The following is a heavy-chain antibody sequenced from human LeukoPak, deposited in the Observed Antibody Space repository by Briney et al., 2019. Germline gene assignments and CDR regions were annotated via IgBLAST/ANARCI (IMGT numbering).Heavy chain of an antibody. CDR2: INAGNGNT. J-gene: IGHJ4*02. CDR3: ARDLPFNLTVAGQGGDY. D-gene: IGHD6-19*01. CDR1: GYTFTSYA. Sequence: ASVKVSCKASGYTFTSYAMHWVRQAPGQRLEWMGWINAGNGNTKYSQKFQGRVTITRDTSASTAYMELSSLRSEDTAVYYCARDLPFNLTVAGQGGDYWGQGTLVTVSS. V-gene: IGHV1-3*01.